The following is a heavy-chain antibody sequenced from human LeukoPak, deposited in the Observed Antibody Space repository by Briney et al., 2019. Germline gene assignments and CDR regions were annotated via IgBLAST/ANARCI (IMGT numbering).Heavy chain of an antibody. CDR1: GFTFDDYA. CDR3: AKIRGSYRPFDY. V-gene: IGHV3-9*01. CDR2: ISWNSGSI. D-gene: IGHD1-26*01. Sequence: GGSLRLSCAASGFTFDDYAMHWVRQAPGKGLEWVSGISWNSGSIGYADSVKGRFTISRDNAKNSLYLQMNSLRAEDTALYYCAKIRGSYRPFDYWGQGTLVTVSS. J-gene: IGHJ4*02.